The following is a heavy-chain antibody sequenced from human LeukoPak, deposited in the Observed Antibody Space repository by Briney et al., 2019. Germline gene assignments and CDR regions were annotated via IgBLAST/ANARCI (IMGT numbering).Heavy chain of an antibody. CDR3: ARAGYYYDSSGYGLMDY. CDR1: GGSISSYY. CDR2: IYYSGST. D-gene: IGHD3-22*01. V-gene: IGHV4-59*01. J-gene: IGHJ4*02. Sequence: SETLSLTCTVSGGSISSYYWSWIRQPPGKGLEWIGYIYYSGSTNYNPSLKGRVTISVDTSKNQFSLKLSSVTAADTAVYYCARAGYYYDSSGYGLMDYWGQGTLVTVSS.